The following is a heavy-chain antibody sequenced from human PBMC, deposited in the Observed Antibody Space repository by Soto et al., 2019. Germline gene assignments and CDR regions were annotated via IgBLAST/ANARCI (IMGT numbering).Heavy chain of an antibody. Sequence: SETLSLTCAVYGGSFSGYYWSWIRQPPGKGLEWIGEINHSGSTNYNPSLKSRVTISVDTSKNQFSLKLSSVTAADTAVYYCVKDRDRYNPRVPDYWGQGTLVTVSS. CDR1: GGSFSGYY. J-gene: IGHJ4*02. CDR3: VKDRDRYNPRVPDY. D-gene: IGHD3-16*02. V-gene: IGHV4-34*01. CDR2: INHSGST.